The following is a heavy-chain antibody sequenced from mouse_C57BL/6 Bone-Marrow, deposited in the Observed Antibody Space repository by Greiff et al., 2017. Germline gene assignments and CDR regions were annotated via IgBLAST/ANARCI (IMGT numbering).Heavy chain of an antibody. Sequence: EVKLVESGGGLVQPGGSMKFSCAASGFTFSDAWMDWVRQSPETGLEWVAEIRNKANNHATYYAVSVKGRFTISRDDSKSSVYLQMNSLRAEDTGIDYCTLLTGGGSSYWGQGTTLTVSS. CDR3: TLLTGGGSSY. CDR1: GFTFSDAW. J-gene: IGHJ2*01. CDR2: IRNKANNHAT. V-gene: IGHV6-6*01. D-gene: IGHD4-1*01.